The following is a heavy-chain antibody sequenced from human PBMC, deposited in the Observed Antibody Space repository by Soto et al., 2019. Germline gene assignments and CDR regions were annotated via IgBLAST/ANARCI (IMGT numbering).Heavy chain of an antibody. CDR3: AREVSDYYDSSGSADAFDI. CDR1: GFTFSSYA. D-gene: IGHD3-22*01. Sequence: QVQLVESGGGVVQPGRSLRLSCAASGFTFSSYAMHWVRQAPGKELEWVAVISYDGSNKYYADSVKGRFTISRDNSKNTLYLQMNSLRAEDTAVYYCAREVSDYYDSSGSADAFDIWGQGTMVTVSS. V-gene: IGHV3-30-3*01. CDR2: ISYDGSNK. J-gene: IGHJ3*02.